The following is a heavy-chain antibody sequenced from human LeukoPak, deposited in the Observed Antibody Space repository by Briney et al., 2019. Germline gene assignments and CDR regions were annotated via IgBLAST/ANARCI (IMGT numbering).Heavy chain of an antibody. V-gene: IGHV3-30*18. CDR3: AKDRWIVGATDAFDI. J-gene: IGHJ3*02. D-gene: IGHD1-26*01. Sequence: GGSLRLSCAASGFTFSSYGMHWVRQAPGKGLEWVAVISYDGSNKYYADSVKGRFTISRDNSKNTLYLQMNSLRAEDTAVYYCAKDRWIVGATDAFDIWGQGTMVTVSS. CDR2: ISYDGSNK. CDR1: GFTFSSYG.